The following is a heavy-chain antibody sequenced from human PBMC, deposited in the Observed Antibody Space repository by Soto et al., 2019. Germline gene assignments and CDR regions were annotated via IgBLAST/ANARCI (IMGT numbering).Heavy chain of an antibody. Sequence: WGSLRLSCAASGFRFSDYYMNWIRQAPGKGLEWVAYISSSSTSIYYADSVKGRFTISRDNTRNSLYLQMNSLRAEDTAVYFCAKGGWYFDGREVWGQGTPVITSS. V-gene: IGHV3-11*01. D-gene: IGHD6-19*01. J-gene: IGHJ6*02. CDR1: GFRFSDYY. CDR2: ISSSSTSI. CDR3: AKGGWYFDGREV.